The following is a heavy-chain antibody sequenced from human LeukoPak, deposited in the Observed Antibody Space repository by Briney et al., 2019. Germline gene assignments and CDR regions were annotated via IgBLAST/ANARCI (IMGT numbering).Heavy chain of an antibody. CDR2: IIPIFGTA. V-gene: IGHV1-69*01. D-gene: IGHD2/OR15-2a*01. Sequence: SVKVSCKASGGTFSSYAISWVRQAPGQGLEWMGGIIPIFGTANYAQKFQGRVTITADESTSTAYMELSSLRSEDTAVYYCASVVTTTISSTPFDYWGQGTLVTVSS. J-gene: IGHJ4*02. CDR3: ASVVTTTISSTPFDY. CDR1: GGTFSSYA.